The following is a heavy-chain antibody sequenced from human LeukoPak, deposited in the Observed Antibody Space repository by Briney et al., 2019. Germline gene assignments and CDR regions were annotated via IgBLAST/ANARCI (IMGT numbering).Heavy chain of an antibody. Sequence: GGSLRLSCAASGFTFSSHGMHWVRQTPAKGLEWVAFIRYDGSNKYYADSVKGRFIISRDNSKNTLFLQMNSLRPEDTAVYYCAKGGKYDILAGYRRSRLLGDFWGQGTLVTVSS. J-gene: IGHJ4*02. CDR1: GFTFSSHG. CDR2: IRYDGSNK. V-gene: IGHV3-30*02. CDR3: AKGGKYDILAGYRRSRLLGDF. D-gene: IGHD3-9*01.